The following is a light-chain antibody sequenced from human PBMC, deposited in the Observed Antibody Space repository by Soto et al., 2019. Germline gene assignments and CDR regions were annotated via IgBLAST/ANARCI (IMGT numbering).Light chain of an antibody. J-gene: IGKJ4*01. CDR3: QQFYDYPLT. CDR1: QGISTL. CDR2: DAS. V-gene: IGKV1D-13*01. Sequence: AIQLTQSPSSLSASVGDRVTITCRASQGISTLFAWYQQKPGKPPNLLIYDASTLESGVPSRFSGSGSGTDFTLTISSLQPADFATYYCQQFYDYPLTFGGGTKVEI.